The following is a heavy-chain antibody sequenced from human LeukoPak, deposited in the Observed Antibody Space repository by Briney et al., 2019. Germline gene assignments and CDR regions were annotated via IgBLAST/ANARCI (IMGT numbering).Heavy chain of an antibody. CDR1: GGSFSGYY. J-gene: IGHJ4*02. V-gene: IGHV4-34*01. D-gene: IGHD5-12*01. CDR3: ATGGGYSGLGY. Sequence: PSETLSLTCAVYGGSFSGYYWSWIRQPPGKGLEWIGEINHSGSTNYTPSLKSRVTISVDTSKNQFSLKLSSVSAPDTAVYYCATGGGYSGLGYWGQGTLVTVSS. CDR2: INHSGST.